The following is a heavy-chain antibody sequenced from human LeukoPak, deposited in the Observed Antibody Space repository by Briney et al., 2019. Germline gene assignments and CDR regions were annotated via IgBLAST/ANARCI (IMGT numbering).Heavy chain of an antibody. CDR2: IKQDGSEK. CDR1: GFTFSSYW. J-gene: IGHJ4*02. D-gene: IGHD1/OR15-1a*01. Sequence: GALGLFCAGFGFTFSSYWMSLVRQAPGKGLEWVANIKQDGSEKYYVDSVKGRFTISRDNAKNSLYLQMNSLRAEDTAVYYCARDQQETDYWGQGTLVTVSS. V-gene: IGHV3-7*01. CDR3: ARDQQETDY.